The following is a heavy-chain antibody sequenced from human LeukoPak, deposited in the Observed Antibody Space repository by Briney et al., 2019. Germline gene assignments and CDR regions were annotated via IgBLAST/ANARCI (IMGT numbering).Heavy chain of an antibody. CDR2: IYTSGST. J-gene: IGHJ4*02. D-gene: IGHD2-2*01. Sequence: SETLSLTCTVSDGSFSSSSDSWGWIRQPAGKGLEWIGRIYTSGSTNYNPSLKSRVTMSVDTSKNQFSLKLSSVTAADTAVYYCARENIVVVPAAILVDYWGQGTLVTVSS. CDR3: ARENIVVVPAAILVDY. CDR1: DGSFSSSSDS. V-gene: IGHV4-61*02.